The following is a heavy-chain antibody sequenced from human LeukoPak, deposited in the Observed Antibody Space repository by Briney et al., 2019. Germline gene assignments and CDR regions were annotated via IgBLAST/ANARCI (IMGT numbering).Heavy chain of an antibody. J-gene: IGHJ4*02. CDR3: AKARSSSGYYSRFDY. Sequence: GGSLRLSCVASGFTFSSYGMHWVRQAPGKGLEWVAVISDEGSNKYYTDSVKGRFTISRDNSKNTLYLQINSLRTEDTAVYYCAKARSSSGYYSRFDYWGQGTLVTVSS. CDR2: ISDEGSNK. CDR1: GFTFSSYG. V-gene: IGHV3-30*18. D-gene: IGHD3-22*01.